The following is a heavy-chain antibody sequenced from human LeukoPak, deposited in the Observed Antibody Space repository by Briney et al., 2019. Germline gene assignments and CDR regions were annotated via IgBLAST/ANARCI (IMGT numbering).Heavy chain of an antibody. V-gene: IGHV4-34*01. CDR2: INHSGST. Sequence: SETLSLTCAVYGGSFSGYYWSWIRQPPGKGLEWIGEINHSGSTNYNPSLKSRVTISVDTSKNQFSLQLNSVTPEDTAVYYCARDQGLGRYAFDNWGQGTMVTVSS. J-gene: IGHJ3*02. CDR3: ARDQGLGRYAFDN. D-gene: IGHD7-27*01. CDR1: GGSFSGYY.